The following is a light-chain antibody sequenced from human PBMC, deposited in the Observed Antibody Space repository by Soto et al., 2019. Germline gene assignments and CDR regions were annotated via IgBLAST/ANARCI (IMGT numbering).Light chain of an antibody. CDR3: SSSTTSTLV. V-gene: IGLV2-14*03. CDR2: DVS. Sequence: QSVLTQPASVSGSPGQSITISCTGTSSDVGAYNYVSWYQHHPGKAPRLLIYDVSNRPSGVSGRFSASKSGNTASLTISWLHAEDEADYYCSSSTTSTLVFGGGTKLTVL. CDR1: SSDVGAYNY. J-gene: IGLJ2*01.